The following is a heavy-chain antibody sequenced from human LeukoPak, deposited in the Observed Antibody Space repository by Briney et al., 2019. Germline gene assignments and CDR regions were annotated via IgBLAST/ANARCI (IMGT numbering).Heavy chain of an antibody. D-gene: IGHD4-17*01. CDR1: GGSISSSSYY. J-gene: IGHJ4*02. Sequence: SETLSLTCTVSGGSISSSSYYWGWIRQPPGKGLEWIGSIYYSGSTYYNPSLKSRVTISVDTSKNQFSLKLSSVTAADTAVYYCARLAVTTAYWGQGTLATVSS. CDR2: IYYSGST. CDR3: ARLAVTTAY. V-gene: IGHV4-39*01.